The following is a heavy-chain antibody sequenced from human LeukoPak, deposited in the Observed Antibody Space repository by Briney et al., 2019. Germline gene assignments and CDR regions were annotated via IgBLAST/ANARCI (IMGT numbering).Heavy chain of an antibody. Sequence: SETLSLTCTVSGGSISSYYWSWIRQPAGKGLGWIGRIYTSGSTNYNPSLKSRVTMSVDTSKNQFSLKLSSVTAADTAVYYCAGGSSGYNVDYWGQGTLVTVSS. CDR1: GGSISSYY. CDR3: AGGSSGYNVDY. CDR2: IYTSGST. D-gene: IGHD3-22*01. V-gene: IGHV4-4*07. J-gene: IGHJ4*02.